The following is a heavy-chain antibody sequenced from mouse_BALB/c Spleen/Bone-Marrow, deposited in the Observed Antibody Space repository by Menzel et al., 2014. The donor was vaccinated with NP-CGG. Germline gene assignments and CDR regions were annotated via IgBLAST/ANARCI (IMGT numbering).Heavy chain of an antibody. V-gene: IGHV5-6-4*01. Sequence: EVMLVESGGGLVKPGGSLKLSCAASGFTFSSYTMSWVRQTPEKRLEWVATISRGGSYTYYPDSVKGRCTISRDNAKNTLYLQMSSLKSEDTAMYYCTRDPYYYGSSDAMDYWGQGTSVTVSS. CDR1: GFTFSSYT. J-gene: IGHJ4*01. D-gene: IGHD1-1*01. CDR3: TRDPYYYGSSDAMDY. CDR2: ISRGGSYT.